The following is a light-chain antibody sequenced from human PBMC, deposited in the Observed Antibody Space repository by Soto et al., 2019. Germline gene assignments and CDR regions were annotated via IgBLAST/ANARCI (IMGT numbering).Light chain of an antibody. J-gene: IGLJ2*01. CDR1: SSDVGSYDR. CDR2: AVT. CDR3: SSYTTGSSLV. V-gene: IGLV2-18*02. Sequence: QSVLTQPPSVSGSPGQSVTISCTGTSSDVGSYDRVSWYQQPPGTAPKLMIYAVTNRPSGVPNRFSGSRSGNTASLTIAVLQPEVEANYYGSSYTTGSSLVFGGGTKLTVL.